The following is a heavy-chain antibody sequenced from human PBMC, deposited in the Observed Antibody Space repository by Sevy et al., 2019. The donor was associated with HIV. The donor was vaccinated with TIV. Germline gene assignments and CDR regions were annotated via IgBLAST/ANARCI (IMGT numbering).Heavy chain of an antibody. J-gene: IGHJ4*02. CDR3: AVTKDYYDSGGYPFDY. V-gene: IGHV1-24*01. CDR1: GYTLTQFS. Sequence: ASVKVSCKVSGYTLTQFSMHWVRQAPGKGLEWMATFGPEDDETIYAQRLQGRVTMTEDTSTETAYMELSSLRSDDTAVYYCAVTKDYYDSGGYPFDYWGQGSLVTVSS. D-gene: IGHD3-22*01. CDR2: FGPEDDET.